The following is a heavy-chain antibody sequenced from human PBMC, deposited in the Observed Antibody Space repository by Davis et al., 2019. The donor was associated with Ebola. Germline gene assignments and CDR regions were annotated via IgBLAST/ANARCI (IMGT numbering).Heavy chain of an antibody. Sequence: SVKVSCKASGGTFSSYAISWVRQAPGQGLEWMGGIIPIFGTANYAQKFQGRVTITADKSTSTAYMELSSLRSEDTAVYYCAREHTSSGHYPYFDNWGQGTLVTVSS. CDR1: GGTFSSYA. J-gene: IGHJ4*02. D-gene: IGHD3-22*01. CDR3: AREHTSSGHYPYFDN. CDR2: IIPIFGTA. V-gene: IGHV1-69*06.